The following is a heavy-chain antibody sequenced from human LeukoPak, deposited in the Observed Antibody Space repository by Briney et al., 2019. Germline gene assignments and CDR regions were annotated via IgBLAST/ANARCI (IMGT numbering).Heavy chain of an antibody. D-gene: IGHD3-10*01. CDR2: IFYTGST. Sequence: SETLSLTCTVSGGSISSYYWSWIRQPPGKGLEWIGHIFYTGSTTYNPSLKSRVTISVDKSKNQFSLKLSSVTTADTAVYYCARAGAWQIDPWGQGTLVTVSS. CDR3: ARAGAWQIDP. V-gene: IGHV4-59*01. CDR1: GGSISSYY. J-gene: IGHJ5*02.